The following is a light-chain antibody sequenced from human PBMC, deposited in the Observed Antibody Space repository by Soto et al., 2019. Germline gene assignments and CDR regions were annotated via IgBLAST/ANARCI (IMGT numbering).Light chain of an antibody. CDR2: DAS. J-gene: IGKJ2*01. CDR1: ESIATW. CDR3: HQYNSY. Sequence: DVHMTQSPSTLSASVGDRVTITCRASESIATWLAWYQQKPGKAPKLLIYDASLLETGVPSRFSGGGSGTEFTLTISVLQPDDFATYYCHQYNSYFGQGTRLEI. V-gene: IGKV1-5*01.